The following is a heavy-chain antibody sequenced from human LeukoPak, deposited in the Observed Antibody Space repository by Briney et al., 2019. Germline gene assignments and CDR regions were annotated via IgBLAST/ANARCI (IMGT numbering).Heavy chain of an antibody. J-gene: IGHJ4*02. D-gene: IGHD3-10*01. V-gene: IGHV3-21*01. CDR3: ARVRGVRGASPYYFDY. CDR2: ISSSSSYI. Sequence: GGSLRLSCAASGFTFSSYNMNWVRQAPGKGLEWVSSISSSSSYIYYADSVKGRFTISRDNAKNSLYLQMNSLRAEDTAVYYCARVRGVRGASPYYFDYWGQGTLVTVSS. CDR1: GFTFSSYN.